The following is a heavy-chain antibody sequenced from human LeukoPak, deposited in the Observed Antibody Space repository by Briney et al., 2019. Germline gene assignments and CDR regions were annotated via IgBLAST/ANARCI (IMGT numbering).Heavy chain of an antibody. CDR3: ARDPTVTTGPEYFQH. CDR2: ISGSGGST. D-gene: IGHD4-17*01. J-gene: IGHJ1*01. CDR1: GFSFSNYG. V-gene: IGHV3-23*01. Sequence: PGGSLRLSCAASGFSFSNYGMTWVRQAPGKGLEWVSAISGSGGSTYYADSVKGRFTISRDNAKNSLYLQMNSLRAEDTAVYYCARDPTVTTGPEYFQHWGQGTLVTVSS.